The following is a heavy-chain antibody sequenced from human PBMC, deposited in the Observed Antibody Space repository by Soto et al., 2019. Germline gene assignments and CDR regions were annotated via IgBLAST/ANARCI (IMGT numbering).Heavy chain of an antibody. CDR1: GFTFSSYA. D-gene: IGHD1-26*01. CDR2: ISGSGGST. Sequence: GGSLRLSCAASGFTFSSYAMSWVRQAPGKGLEWVSAISGSGGSTYYADSVKGRFTISRDNSKNTLYLQMNSLRAEDTAVYYCAKDSRPKPYSGSYYSDYWGQGTLVTVSS. J-gene: IGHJ4*02. CDR3: AKDSRPKPYSGSYYSDY. V-gene: IGHV3-23*01.